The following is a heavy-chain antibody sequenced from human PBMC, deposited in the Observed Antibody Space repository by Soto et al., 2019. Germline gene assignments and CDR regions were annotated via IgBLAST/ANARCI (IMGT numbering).Heavy chain of an antibody. D-gene: IGHD4-17*01. CDR2: ISYDGTNK. CDR3: AKDLQSYGDYDYYCYGMDV. J-gene: IGHJ6*02. Sequence: QVQLVESGGGEVQPGRSLTISCAASGFTFSTYGMHWVRQTPGKGLEWVAVISYDGTNKFYSDSVKGRFTISRDNFKNTLNLQINSLRADDTAFYSCAKDLQSYGDYDYYCYGMDVWGLGTRVTVSS. CDR1: GFTFSTYG. V-gene: IGHV3-30*18.